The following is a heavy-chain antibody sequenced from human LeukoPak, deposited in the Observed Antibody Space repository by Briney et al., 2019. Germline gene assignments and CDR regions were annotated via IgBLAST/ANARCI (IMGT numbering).Heavy chain of an antibody. Sequence: GGSLRLSCAASGFTFSSHAMSWVRQAPGKGPEWVSAISGSGGSTYYADSVKGRFTISRDNSKNTLYLQMNSLRAEDTAVYYCAKVRKGSGWYGVGYFDLWGRGTLVTVSS. J-gene: IGHJ2*01. CDR3: AKVRKGSGWYGVGYFDL. CDR1: GFTFSSHA. D-gene: IGHD6-19*01. V-gene: IGHV3-23*01. CDR2: ISGSGGST.